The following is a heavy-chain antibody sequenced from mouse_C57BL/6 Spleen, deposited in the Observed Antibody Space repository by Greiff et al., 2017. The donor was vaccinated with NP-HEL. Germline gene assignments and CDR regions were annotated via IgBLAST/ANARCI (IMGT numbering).Heavy chain of an antibody. CDR3: ARTNGEWYFDD. CDR2: IYPGDGDT. Sequence: QVQLKQSGPELVKPGASVKISCKASGYAFSSSWMNWVKQRPGKGLEWIGRIYPGDGDTNYNGKFKGKATLTADKSSSTAYMQLSSLTSEDSAVYFCARTNGEWYFDDWGTGTTVTVSS. CDR1: GYAFSSSW. V-gene: IGHV1-82*01. J-gene: IGHJ1*03.